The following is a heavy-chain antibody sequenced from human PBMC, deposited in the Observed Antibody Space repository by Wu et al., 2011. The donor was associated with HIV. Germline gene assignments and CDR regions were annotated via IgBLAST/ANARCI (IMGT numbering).Heavy chain of an antibody. CDR2: INPSGGST. Sequence: QVQLVQSGAEVKKPGASVKVSCEASGYTFTSHFIHWVRQAPGQGLEWMGIINPSGGSTVYAQKFQGRVIMTRDTSTSTVYMELSSLRFEDTAVYYCARAVSSESKTLGDAFDIWGQGTMLTVSS. J-gene: IGHJ3*02. D-gene: IGHD3-10*01. V-gene: IGHV1-46*01. CDR1: GYTFTSHF. CDR3: ARAVSSESKTLGDAFDI.